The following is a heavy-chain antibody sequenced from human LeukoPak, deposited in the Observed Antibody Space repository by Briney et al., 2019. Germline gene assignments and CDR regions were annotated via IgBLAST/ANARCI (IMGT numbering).Heavy chain of an antibody. Sequence: GESLKISCKGSGYSFTSYWIGWVRQMPGKGLEWMGIIYPGDSDTRYSPSFQGQVTISADKSISTAYLQWSSLKASDTATYYCARHRKGGVPAMVSPLDYWGQGTLVTVSS. D-gene: IGHD5-18*01. J-gene: IGHJ4*02. CDR3: ARHRKGGVPAMVSPLDY. CDR1: GYSFTSYW. CDR2: IYPGDSDT. V-gene: IGHV5-51*01.